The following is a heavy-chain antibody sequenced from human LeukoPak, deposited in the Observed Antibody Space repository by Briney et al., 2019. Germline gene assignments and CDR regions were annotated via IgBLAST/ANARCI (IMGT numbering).Heavy chain of an antibody. J-gene: IGHJ4*02. CDR2: INGGGGST. CDR3: AKARGYSYGPFDYYFDY. CDR1: GFTFSTYA. V-gene: IGHV3-23*01. D-gene: IGHD5-18*01. Sequence: HPGGSLRLSCAASGFTFSTYAMNWVRQAPGKGLEWVSGINGGGGSTYYADSVKGRFTISRDNSKNTLYLQMNSLRAEDTAVYYCAKARGYSYGPFDYYFDYWGQGTLVTVSS.